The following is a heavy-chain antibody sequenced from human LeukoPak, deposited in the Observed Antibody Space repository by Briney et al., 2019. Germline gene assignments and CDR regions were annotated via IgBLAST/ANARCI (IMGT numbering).Heavy chain of an antibody. D-gene: IGHD6-13*01. J-gene: IGHJ4*02. V-gene: IGHV1-2*02. CDR1: GYTITGYF. CDR2: INPNSGDT. Sequence: ASVKVSCKASGYTITGYFLHWVRRAPGQGFEWMGWINPNSGDTYYTQSFQGRVTMTRDTSISTAYMELSSLRSDDTAVYYCARAQSLTAPAGTFANSWGQGTLVTVSS. CDR3: ARAQSLTAPAGTFANS.